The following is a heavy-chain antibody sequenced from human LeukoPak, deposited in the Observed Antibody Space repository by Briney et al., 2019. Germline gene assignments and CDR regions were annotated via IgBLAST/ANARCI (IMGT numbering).Heavy chain of an antibody. D-gene: IGHD3-16*01. CDR2: ISFDGRIK. V-gene: IGHV3-30*18. CDR1: GFTFSTFG. J-gene: IGHJ5*02. Sequence: GGSLRLSCAASGFTFSTFGMHWVRQAPGKGLEWVAVISFDGRIKYYADSVKGRFTISRDNSKNTLYLQMNSLRAEDTAVYYCAKEGGEASGIGWFDPWGQGTLVTVSS. CDR3: AKEGGEASGIGWFDP.